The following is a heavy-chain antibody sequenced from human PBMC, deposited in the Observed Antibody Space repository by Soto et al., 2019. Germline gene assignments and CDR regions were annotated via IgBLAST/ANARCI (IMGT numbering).Heavy chain of an antibody. CDR2: ISGSGGST. D-gene: IGHD4-4*01. Sequence: GGSLRLSCAASGFTFSSYAMSWVRQAPGKGLEWVSVISGSGGSTYYADSVKGRFTISRDNSKNTLYLQMNSLRAEDTAVYYCAKNSKILTISNMDVWGKGTTVTVSS. J-gene: IGHJ6*03. CDR1: GFTFSSYA. CDR3: AKNSKILTISNMDV. V-gene: IGHV3-23*01.